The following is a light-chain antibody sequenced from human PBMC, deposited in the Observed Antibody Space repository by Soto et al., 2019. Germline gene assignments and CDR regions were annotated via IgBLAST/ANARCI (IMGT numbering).Light chain of an antibody. CDR1: SSDIGGYNY. J-gene: IGLJ2*01. Sequence: QSVLTQPASVSGSPGQSITISCTGTSSDIGGYNYVSWYQQHPGKAPKIMIYDVSNRPSGVSNRFSGSKSGNTASLTISGLQAEDEADYYCSSYTSSSVVFGGGTQLTVL. CDR2: DVS. CDR3: SSYTSSSVV. V-gene: IGLV2-14*03.